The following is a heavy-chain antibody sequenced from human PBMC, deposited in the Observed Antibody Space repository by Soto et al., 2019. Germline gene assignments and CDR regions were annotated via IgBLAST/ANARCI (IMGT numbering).Heavy chain of an antibody. CDR2: IIPIFGTA. CDR1: GGTFSSYA. V-gene: IGHV1-69*12. CDR3: ARAPLGGPAYYYYGMDV. J-gene: IGHJ6*02. D-gene: IGHD6-25*01. Sequence: QVQLXQSGAEVKKPGSSVKVSCKASGGTFSSYAISWVRQAPGQGLEWMGGIIPIFGTANYAQKFQGRVTITADESTSTAYMELSSLRSEDTAVYYCARAPLGGPAYYYYGMDVWGQGTTVTVSS.